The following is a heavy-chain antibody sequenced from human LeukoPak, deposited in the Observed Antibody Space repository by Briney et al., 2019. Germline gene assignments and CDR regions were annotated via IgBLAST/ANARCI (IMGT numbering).Heavy chain of an antibody. J-gene: IGHJ4*02. CDR2: INSDGSIT. V-gene: IGHV3-74*01. CDR3: ARAPENLDY. D-gene: IGHD1-14*01. Sequence: GGSLRLSCEASGFSLSSYWMHGVRQAPGKGLVGVSRINSDGSITNYADSVKGRFTISGDNAKNTLFLQMNSLRAEDTAVYYCARAPENLDYWGRGTLVTVSS. CDR1: GFSLSSYW.